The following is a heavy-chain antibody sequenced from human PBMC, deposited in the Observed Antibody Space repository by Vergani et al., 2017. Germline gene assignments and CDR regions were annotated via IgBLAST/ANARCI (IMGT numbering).Heavy chain of an antibody. CDR1: GGTFSSYA. V-gene: IGHV1-69*06. CDR3: AGSWYPRNWFDP. D-gene: IGHD6-13*01. J-gene: IGHJ5*02. CDR2: ILPIFGTA. Sequence: QVQLLQSGAEVKKPGSSVKVSCKASGGTFSSYAISWVRQAPGQGLEWMGGILPIFGTANYAQKFQGRVTITADKSTCTAYMELSSLRSEDTAVYYCAGSWYPRNWFDPWGQGTLVTVSS.